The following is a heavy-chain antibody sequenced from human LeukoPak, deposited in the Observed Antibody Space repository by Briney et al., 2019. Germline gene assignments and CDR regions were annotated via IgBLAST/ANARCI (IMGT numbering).Heavy chain of an antibody. J-gene: IGHJ4*02. CDR3: AKIGLGDLFDY. CDR1: GFTFSSYA. Sequence: GSLRLSCAASGFTFSSYAMSWVRQAPGKGVEWVSAISGSGGSTYYADSVKGRFTISRDNSKNTLYLQMNRLRAEDTAVYYCAKIGLGDLFDYWGQGTLVTVSS. V-gene: IGHV3-23*01. D-gene: IGHD3-10*01. CDR2: ISGSGGST.